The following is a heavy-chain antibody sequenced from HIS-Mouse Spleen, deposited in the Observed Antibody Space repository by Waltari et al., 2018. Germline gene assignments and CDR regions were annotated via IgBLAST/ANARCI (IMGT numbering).Heavy chain of an antibody. J-gene: IGHJ4*02. CDR3: AKASSGWLDY. V-gene: IGHV3-30*18. Sequence: QVQLVESGGGVVQPGRSLRLSCAASGFTFSRYVMHWVRQAPGKGLEWVAVISYDGSNKYYADSVKGRFTISRDNSKNTLYLQMNSLRAEDTAVYYCAKASSGWLDYWGQGTLVTVSS. CDR2: ISYDGSNK. CDR1: GFTFSRYV. D-gene: IGHD6-19*01.